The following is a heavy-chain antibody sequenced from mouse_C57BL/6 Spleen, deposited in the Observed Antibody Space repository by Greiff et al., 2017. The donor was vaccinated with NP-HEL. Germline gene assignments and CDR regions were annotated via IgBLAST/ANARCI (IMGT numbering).Heavy chain of an antibody. Sequence: QVQLQQPGAELVKPGASVKLSCKASGYTFTSYWMQWVKQRPGQGLEWIGEIDPSDSYTNYNQKFKGKATLTVDTASSTAYMQLSSLTSEDSAVYYCARRGYYGSSYEDFDVWGTGTTVTVSS. CDR3: ARRGYYGSSYEDFDV. CDR1: GYTFTSYW. CDR2: IDPSDSYT. J-gene: IGHJ1*03. D-gene: IGHD1-1*01. V-gene: IGHV1-50*01.